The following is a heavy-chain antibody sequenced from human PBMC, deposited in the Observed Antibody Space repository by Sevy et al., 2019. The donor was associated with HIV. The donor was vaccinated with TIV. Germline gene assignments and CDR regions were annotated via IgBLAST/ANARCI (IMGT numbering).Heavy chain of an antibody. CDR2: MYNNVNT. CDR1: GGSISTYY. D-gene: IGHD6-6*01. Sequence: SETLSLTCTVSGGSISTYYWSWIRQPPGKGLEWIGFMYNNVNTYYNPSLKSRVTISVETSKNQFSLRLSSVTAADTAVYYCARYTSSSENFDYWGQGTLVTVSS. J-gene: IGHJ4*02. CDR3: ARYTSSSENFDY. V-gene: IGHV4-59*01.